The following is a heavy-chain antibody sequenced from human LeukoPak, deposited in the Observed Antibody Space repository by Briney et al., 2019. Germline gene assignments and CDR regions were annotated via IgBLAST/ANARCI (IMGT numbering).Heavy chain of an antibody. J-gene: IGHJ4*02. CDR2: INPDSGGT. V-gene: IGHV1-2*02. Sequence: ASVKVSCKASAYSFTCYYMLWVRQVPGQGLEWMGWINPDSGGTNYAQKFQGRVTMTRDTSISTAYTEVSRLRSDDTAVYYCARGGSGWYGSFDYWGQGTLVTVSS. CDR1: AYSFTCYY. CDR3: ARGGSGWYGSFDY. D-gene: IGHD6-19*01.